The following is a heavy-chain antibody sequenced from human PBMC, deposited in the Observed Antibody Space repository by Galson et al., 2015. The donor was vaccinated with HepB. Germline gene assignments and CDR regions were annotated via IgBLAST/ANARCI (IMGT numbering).Heavy chain of an antibody. CDR1: GYTFTSYA. Sequence: SVKVSCKASGYTFTSYAMNWVRQAPGQGLEWMGWINTNTGNPTYAQGFTGRFVFSLDTSVSTAYLQISSLKAEDTAVYYCARGTLVRGVIINYYGMDVWGQGTTVTVSS. CDR3: ARGTLVRGVIINYYGMDV. D-gene: IGHD3-10*01. V-gene: IGHV7-4-1*02. J-gene: IGHJ6*02. CDR2: INTNTGNP.